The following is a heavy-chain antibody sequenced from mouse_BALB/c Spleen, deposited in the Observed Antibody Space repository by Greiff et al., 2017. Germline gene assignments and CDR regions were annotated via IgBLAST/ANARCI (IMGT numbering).Heavy chain of an antibody. CDR3: ARDRGGYYDFDY. CDR2: IRNKANGYTT. D-gene: IGHD2-3*01. V-gene: IGHV7-3*02. J-gene: IGHJ2*01. Sequence: EVQVVESGGGLVQPGGSLRLSCATSGFTFTAYYMSWVRQPPGKALEWLGFIRNKANGYTTEYSASVKGRFTISRDNSQSILYLQMNTLRAEDSATYYCARDRGGYYDFDYWGQGTTRTVSS. CDR1: GFTFTAYY.